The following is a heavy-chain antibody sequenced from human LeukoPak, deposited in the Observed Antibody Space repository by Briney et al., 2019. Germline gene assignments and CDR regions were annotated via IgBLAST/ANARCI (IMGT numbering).Heavy chain of an antibody. CDR3: ARLGGYGDYPRDY. V-gene: IGHV5-51*01. D-gene: IGHD4-17*01. CDR2: IYPGDSDT. CDR1: GYSFTSYW. Sequence: GESLQISCQGSGYSFTSYWIGWVCQMPGKGLEWMGIIYPGDSDTRYSPSFQGQVTISADKSISTPYLQWSSLKASDTAMYYCARLGGYGDYPRDYWGQGTLVTVSS. J-gene: IGHJ4*02.